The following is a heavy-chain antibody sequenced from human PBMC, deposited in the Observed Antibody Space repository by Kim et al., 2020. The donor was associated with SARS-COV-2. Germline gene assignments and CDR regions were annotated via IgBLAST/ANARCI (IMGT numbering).Heavy chain of an antibody. J-gene: IGHJ6*02. CDR3: AREGTRYYGMDV. Sequence: GGSLRLSCAASGFTFSSYSMNWVRQAPGKGLEWVSSISSSSSYIYYADSVKGRFTISRDNAKNSLYLQMNSLRAEDTAVYYCAREGTRYYGMDVWGQGTTVTVSS. V-gene: IGHV3-21*01. CDR2: ISSSSSYI. CDR1: GFTFSSYS.